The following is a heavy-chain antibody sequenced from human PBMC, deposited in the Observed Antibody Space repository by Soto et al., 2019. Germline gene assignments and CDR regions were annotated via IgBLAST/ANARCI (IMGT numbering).Heavy chain of an antibody. CDR3: ARGLRRYCSSTSCLYFDY. D-gene: IGHD2-2*01. J-gene: IGHJ4*02. V-gene: IGHV3-7*01. CDR2: IKQDGSEK. CDR1: GFTFSSYW. Sequence: VQLVESGGGLVQPGGSLRLSCAASGFTFSSYWMSWVRQAPGKGLEWVANIKQDGSEKYYVDSVKGRFTISRDNAKNSLYLQMNSLRAEDTAVYYCARGLRRYCSSTSCLYFDYWGQGTLVTVSS.